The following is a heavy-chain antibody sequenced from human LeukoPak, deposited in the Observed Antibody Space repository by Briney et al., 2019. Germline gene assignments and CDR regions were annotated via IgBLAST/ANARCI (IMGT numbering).Heavy chain of an antibody. CDR3: ARDGRQQVAQDWFDP. D-gene: IGHD6-13*01. CDR2: IYTNGGT. Sequence: PSETLSLTCSVSGASISSYYWSWIRQPAGKGLEWIGRIYTNGGTNYSPSLKSRVTISLDTSRNHFSLKLSSVTAADTAVYYCARDGRQQVAQDWFDPWGQGTLVTVSS. V-gene: IGHV4-4*07. CDR1: GASISSYY. J-gene: IGHJ5*02.